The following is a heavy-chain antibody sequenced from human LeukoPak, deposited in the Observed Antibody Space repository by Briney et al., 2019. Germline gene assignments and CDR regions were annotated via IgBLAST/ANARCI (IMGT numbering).Heavy chain of an antibody. J-gene: IGHJ4*02. CDR3: ARHKRGYSGYKSPMATIFTSGVPNWADY. CDR1: GGSISSYY. Sequence: SETLSLTCTVSGGSISSYYWSWIRQPAGKGLEWIGRIYTSGSTNYNPSLKSRVTMSVDTSKNQFSLKLSSVTAADTAVYCCARHKRGYSGYKSPMATIFTSGVPNWADYWGQGTLVTVSS. V-gene: IGHV4-4*07. CDR2: IYTSGST. D-gene: IGHD5-12*01.